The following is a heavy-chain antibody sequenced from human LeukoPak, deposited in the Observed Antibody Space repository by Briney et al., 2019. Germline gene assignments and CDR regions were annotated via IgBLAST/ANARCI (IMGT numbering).Heavy chain of an antibody. CDR1: GYTFTSYY. J-gene: IGHJ5*02. CDR2: INLSGGST. V-gene: IGHV1-46*01. CDR3: ARAAAGNWFDP. Sequence: GASVKVSCKASGYTFTSYYMHWVRQAPGQGLEWMGIINLSGGSTSYAQKFQGRVTMTRDMSTSTVYMELSSLRSEDTAVYYCARAAAGNWFDPWGQGTLVTVSS.